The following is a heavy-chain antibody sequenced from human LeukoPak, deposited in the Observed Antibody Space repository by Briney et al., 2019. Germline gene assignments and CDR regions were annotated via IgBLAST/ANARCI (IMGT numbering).Heavy chain of an antibody. D-gene: IGHD2-2*01. CDR1: GGSISSHY. Sequence: SETLSLTCTVSGGSISSHYWRWIRQPPGKGLEWIGYIYYSGSTNYNPSLKSRVTISVDTSKNQFSLKLSSVTAADTAVYYCARSRYQLRHFDYWGQGTLVTVSS. V-gene: IGHV4-59*11. CDR3: ARSRYQLRHFDY. J-gene: IGHJ4*02. CDR2: IYYSGST.